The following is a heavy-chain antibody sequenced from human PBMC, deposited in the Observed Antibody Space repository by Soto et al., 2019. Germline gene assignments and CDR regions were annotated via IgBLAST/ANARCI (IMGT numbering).Heavy chain of an antibody. CDR3: ARGDSAYFYYYSMDV. CDR2: ISSSGSTI. CDR1: GFTFSSYE. Sequence: PGGSLRLSCAASGFTFSSYEMNWVRQAPGKGLEWVSYISSSGSTIYYADSVKGRFTISGDNAKSTVYLQMNSLRVEDTAVYFRARGDSAYFYYYSMDVWGQGTTVTVSS. J-gene: IGHJ6*02. V-gene: IGHV3-48*03. D-gene: IGHD3-22*01.